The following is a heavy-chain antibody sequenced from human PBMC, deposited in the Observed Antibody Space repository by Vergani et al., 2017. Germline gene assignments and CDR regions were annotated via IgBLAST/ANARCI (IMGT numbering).Heavy chain of an antibody. CDR3: GGSRGYSYGYGAFDI. D-gene: IGHD5-18*01. CDR2: IYCSGST. CDR1: GGSISSSSYY. V-gene: IGHV4-39*07. Sequence: QLQLQESGPGLVKPSETLSLICTVSGGSISSSSYYWGWIRRPPGKGLEWIGSIYCSGSTNYNHSLMSRVTISVDTSKNQCSLKLSSVTAADTAVDYCGGSRGYSYGYGAFDIWGQGTMVTVSS. J-gene: IGHJ3*02.